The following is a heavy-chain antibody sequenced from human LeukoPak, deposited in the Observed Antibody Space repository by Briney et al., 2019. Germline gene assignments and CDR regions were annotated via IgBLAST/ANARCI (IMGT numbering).Heavy chain of an antibody. Sequence: GESLKISCKASGYTFTHQWIGWVRQMSGSGLEWMGIIYPRDSDTIYSPSFQGHVTISADTSINTAYLEWSSLEGSDTAIYYCARHSDVIGAIWGEGTLVTVSS. D-gene: IGHD3-10*01. CDR2: IYPRDSDT. CDR3: ARHSDVIGAI. CDR1: GYTFTHQW. V-gene: IGHV5-51*01. J-gene: IGHJ4*02.